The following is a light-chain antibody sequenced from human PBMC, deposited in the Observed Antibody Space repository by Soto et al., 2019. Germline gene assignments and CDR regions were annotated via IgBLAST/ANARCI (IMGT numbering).Light chain of an antibody. CDR2: GNS. CDR1: SSNIGAGYD. CDR3: QSYDSSLSGWV. J-gene: IGLJ1*01. V-gene: IGLV1-40*01. Sequence: QSVLTQPPSVSGAPGQRVTISCTGSSSNIGAGYDVHWYQQLPGTAPKLLIYGNSNRPSGVPDRFSGSKSGTSASLAITGLQAEDEADYXCQSYDSSLSGWVFGTGTKLTVL.